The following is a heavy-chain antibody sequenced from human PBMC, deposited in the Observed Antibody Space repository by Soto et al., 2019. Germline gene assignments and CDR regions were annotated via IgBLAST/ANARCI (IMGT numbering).Heavy chain of an antibody. Sequence: GGSLRLSCAASGFTVSSNYMSWVRQAPGKGLEWVSVIYSGGSTYYADSVKGRFTISRDNSKNTLYLQMNSLRAEDTAVYYCARGITGTIYYYYGMDVWGQGTTVTSP. D-gene: IGHD1-7*01. CDR3: ARGITGTIYYYYGMDV. V-gene: IGHV3-53*01. J-gene: IGHJ6*02. CDR1: GFTVSSNY. CDR2: IYSGGST.